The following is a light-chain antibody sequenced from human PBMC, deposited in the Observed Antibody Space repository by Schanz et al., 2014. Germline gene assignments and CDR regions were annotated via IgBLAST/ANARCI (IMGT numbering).Light chain of an antibody. CDR3: QQYDKWPLT. V-gene: IGKV3-20*01. CDR1: QGVTSNY. J-gene: IGKJ4*01. Sequence: EVVLTQSPGSLSLSPGERGTLSCRASQGVTSNYLAWYQQRPGQAPRLLIYGATSRATGIPDRFSGSGSGTEFTLTISSLQSEDSAVYYCQQYDKWPLTFGGGTRVEIK. CDR2: GAT.